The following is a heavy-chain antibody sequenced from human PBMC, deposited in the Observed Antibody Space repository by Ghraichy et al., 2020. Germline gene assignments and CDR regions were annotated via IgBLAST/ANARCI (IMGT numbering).Heavy chain of an antibody. V-gene: IGHV3-23*01. CDR2: ISGSGGST. J-gene: IGHJ4*02. CDR1: GFTFSSYA. CDR3: AKVLRLNFDWLPYFDY. Sequence: GESLNISCAASGFTFSSYAMSWVRQAPGKGLEWVSAISGSGGSTYYADSVKGRFTISRDNSKNTLYLQMNSLRAEDTAVYYCAKVLRLNFDWLPYFDYWGQGTLVTVSS. D-gene: IGHD3-9*01.